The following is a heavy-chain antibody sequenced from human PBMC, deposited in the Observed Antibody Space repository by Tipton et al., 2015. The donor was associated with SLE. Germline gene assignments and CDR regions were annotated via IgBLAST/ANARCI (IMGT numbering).Heavy chain of an antibody. V-gene: IGHV3-30*12. CDR3: ARDPYTREGGRYGMDV. D-gene: IGHD3-16*01. CDR2: MAYDGITQ. Sequence: SLRLSCAASGFTFSRRGMHWVRQAPGKGLEWVAFMAYDGITQYYADPVKGRFTISRDNSKNALYLQMNSLRAEDTAVYYCARDPYTREGGRYGMDVWGQGTTVTVSS. J-gene: IGHJ6*02. CDR1: GFTFSRRG.